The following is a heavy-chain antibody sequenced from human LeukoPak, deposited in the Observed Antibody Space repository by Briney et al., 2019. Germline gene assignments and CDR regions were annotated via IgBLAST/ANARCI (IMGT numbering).Heavy chain of an antibody. D-gene: IGHD3-16*01. J-gene: IGHJ4*02. CDR3: AKLPHWGNFGDY. CDR2: PSARGQPN. V-gene: IGHV3-23*01. CDR1: GFTFGAYD. Sequence: GGSLRLSCFASGFTFGAYDMGWVRQAPGTGLDWVSIPSARGQPNYFADSVRGRFTVYRDNPNDTFYLEMNSLRAEDTATYYCAKLPHWGNFGDYWGQGTLVTVSS.